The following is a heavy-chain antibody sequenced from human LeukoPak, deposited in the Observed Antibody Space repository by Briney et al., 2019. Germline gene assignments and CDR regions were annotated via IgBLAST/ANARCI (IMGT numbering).Heavy chain of an antibody. CDR1: GFTFDDHT. J-gene: IGHJ6*02. CDR3: VRGCGGDCYSYSGLDV. Sequence: GGSLRLSCAASGFTFDDHTMHWVRQAPGKGLEWVSGISWDSGSIGYGDSVKGRFTISRDNAKNSLYLQMNSLRGEDTAFYYCVRGCGGDCYSYSGLDVWGQGTTVSVSS. D-gene: IGHD2-21*02. V-gene: IGHV3-9*01. CDR2: ISWDSGSI.